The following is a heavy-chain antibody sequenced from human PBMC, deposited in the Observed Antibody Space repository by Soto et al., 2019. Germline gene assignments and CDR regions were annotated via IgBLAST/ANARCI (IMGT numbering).Heavy chain of an antibody. J-gene: IGHJ4*02. V-gene: IGHV3-23*01. Sequence: EVHLLESGGGLVQPGGSLRLSCAASGFSFNSYVMVWVRQAPGKGLEWVSVISARGGSSYFADSVKGRFTISRDNSKNVLSLVMNGRRAEDAAIYFCAKGSIEYSASVDNWGQGTLVLVSS. CDR3: AKGSIEYSASVDN. CDR2: ISARGGSS. CDR1: GFSFNSYV. D-gene: IGHD5-12*01.